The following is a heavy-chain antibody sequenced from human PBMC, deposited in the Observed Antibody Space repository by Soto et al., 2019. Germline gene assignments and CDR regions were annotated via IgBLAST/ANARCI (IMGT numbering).Heavy chain of an antibody. CDR2: IYYSGST. J-gene: IGHJ4*02. CDR1: GGSISSSSYY. Sequence: QLQLQESGPGLVKPSETLSLTCTVSGGSISSSSYYWGWIRQPPGKGLEWIGSIYYSGSTYYNPALKSRVTISVDTSKNQFSLKLSSVTAADTAVYYCASSGWYSNHPTQIDYWGQGTLVTVSS. CDR3: ASSGWYSNHPTQIDY. V-gene: IGHV4-39*01. D-gene: IGHD6-19*01.